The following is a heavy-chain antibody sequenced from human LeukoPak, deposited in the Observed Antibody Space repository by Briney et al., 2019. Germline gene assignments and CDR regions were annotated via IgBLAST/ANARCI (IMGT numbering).Heavy chain of an antibody. D-gene: IGHD3-3*01. CDR2: IIPIFGTA. V-gene: IGHV1-69*13. J-gene: IGHJ6*03. CDR3: AWSGYPYYYMDV. Sequence: SVKVSCKASGGTFSSYAISWVRQAPGQGLEWMGGIIPIFGTANYAQKFQGRVTITADESTSTAYMELSSLRSEDTAVYHCAWSGYPYYYMDVWGKGTTVTVSS. CDR1: GGTFSSYA.